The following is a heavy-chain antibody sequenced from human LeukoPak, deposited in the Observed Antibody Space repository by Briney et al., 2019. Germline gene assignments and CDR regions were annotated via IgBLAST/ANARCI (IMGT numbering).Heavy chain of an antibody. D-gene: IGHD3-22*01. V-gene: IGHV1-18*01. J-gene: IGHJ4*02. CDR2: ISAYNGNT. CDR3: ARAAYYYDSSGYPYYFDY. Sequence: ASVKVSCKASGYTFTNYDIHWVRQAPGQGLEWMGWISAYNGNTNYAQKLQGRVTMTTDTSTSTAYMELRSLRSDDTAVYYCARAAYYYDSSGYPYYFDYWGQGTLVTVSS. CDR1: GYTFTNYD.